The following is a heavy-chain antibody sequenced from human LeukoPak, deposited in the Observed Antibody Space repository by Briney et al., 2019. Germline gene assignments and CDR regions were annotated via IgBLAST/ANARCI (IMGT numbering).Heavy chain of an antibody. J-gene: IGHJ6*03. CDR2: ISAYNGNT. D-gene: IGHD1-26*01. V-gene: IGHV1-18*01. CDR1: GYTFTSYG. CDR3: ARSSGSYFSSYYYMDV. Sequence: ASVKVSCKASGYTFTSYGISWVRQAPGQGLEWMGWISAYNGNTNYAQKLQGRVTMTTDTSTSTAYMELRSLRSDDTAVYYCARSSGSYFSSYYYMDVWGKGTTVTVSS.